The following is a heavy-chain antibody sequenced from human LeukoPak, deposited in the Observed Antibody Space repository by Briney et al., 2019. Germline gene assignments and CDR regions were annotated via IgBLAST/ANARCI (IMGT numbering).Heavy chain of an antibody. CDR2: IYSGGST. CDR3: ARDYYDSSGYYGYFDY. V-gene: IGHV3-66*01. D-gene: IGHD3-22*01. CDR1: GFSFSTHA. Sequence: GGSLRLSCAASGFSFSTHAMSWVRQAPGKGLEWVSVIYSGGSTYYADSVKGRFTISRDNSKNTLYLQMNSLRAEDTAVYYCARDYYDSSGYYGYFDYWGQGTLVTVSS. J-gene: IGHJ4*02.